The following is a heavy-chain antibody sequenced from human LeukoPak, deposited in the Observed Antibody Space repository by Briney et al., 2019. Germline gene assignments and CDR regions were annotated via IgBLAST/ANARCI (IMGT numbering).Heavy chain of an antibody. J-gene: IGHJ4*02. CDR3: AKEGYDSSGYYSSIDY. CDR2: ISGSGGST. V-gene: IGHV3-23*01. Sequence: QPGGSLRLSCAASGFTFSSYAMSWVRQAPGKGLEWVSAISGSGGSTYYADSVKGRFTISRDNSKNTLYLQMNSLRAEDTAVYYCAKEGYDSSGYYSSIDYWGQGTLVTVSS. D-gene: IGHD3-22*01. CDR1: GFTFSSYA.